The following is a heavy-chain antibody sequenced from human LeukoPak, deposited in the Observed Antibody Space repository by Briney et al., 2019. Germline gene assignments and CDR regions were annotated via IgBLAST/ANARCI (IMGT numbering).Heavy chain of an antibody. D-gene: IGHD3-10*01. CDR3: ARSSRGDYFDY. V-gene: IGHV3-48*01. Sequence: GGSLRLSCAASGFTFSSYSMNWVRQAPGKGLEWVSYISSSSSTIYYADSVKGRFTISRDNAKNSLYLQMNSLRAEDTAVYYCARSSRGDYFDYWGQGTLVTVSS. CDR1: GFTFSSYS. CDR2: ISSSSSTI. J-gene: IGHJ4*02.